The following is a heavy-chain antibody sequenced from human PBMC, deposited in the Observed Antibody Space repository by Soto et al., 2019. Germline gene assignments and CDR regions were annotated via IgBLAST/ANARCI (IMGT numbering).Heavy chain of an antibody. CDR2: IASWSDYI. Sequence: EVQLVESGGGLVKPGGSLRLSCAASGFTFSTYSMSWVRQAPGKGLEWVSSIASWSDYIYYADSVKGRFTISRDNAKNSVYLQMNSLRAEDTALYYCARGGNYVGLYHGMDVWGQGTTVTVSS. CDR1: GFTFSTYS. V-gene: IGHV3-21*01. D-gene: IGHD3-16*01. J-gene: IGHJ6*02. CDR3: ARGGNYVGLYHGMDV.